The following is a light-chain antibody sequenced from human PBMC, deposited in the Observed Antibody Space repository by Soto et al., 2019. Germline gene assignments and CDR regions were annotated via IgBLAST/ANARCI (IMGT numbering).Light chain of an antibody. CDR1: TSDIGGSKY. V-gene: IGLV2-14*01. CDR3: SSYTSSSTKV. Sequence: QTVVTQPASLCGSPGQSSTLSCAGTTSDIGGSKYVSWYQQHPGKAPKLIIYEVTYRASGVSARFSGSKSGNTASLTVSGLQDEYEGDYYCSSYTSSSTKVFAAGTELTVL. J-gene: IGLJ3*02. CDR2: EVT.